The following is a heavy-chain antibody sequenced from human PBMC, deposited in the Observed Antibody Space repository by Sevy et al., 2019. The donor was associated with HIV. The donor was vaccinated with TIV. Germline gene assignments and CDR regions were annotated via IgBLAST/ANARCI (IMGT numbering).Heavy chain of an antibody. CDR3: AREPLAVAGGYDAFDI. J-gene: IGHJ3*02. CDR2: IIPIFGTA. Sequence: ASVKVSCKASGGTFSSYAISWVRQAPGQGLEWMGGIIPIFGTANYAKKFQGRVTITADESTSTAYMELSSLRSEDTAVYYCAREPLAVAGGYDAFDIWGQGTMVTVSS. D-gene: IGHD6-19*01. CDR1: GGTFSSYA. V-gene: IGHV1-69*13.